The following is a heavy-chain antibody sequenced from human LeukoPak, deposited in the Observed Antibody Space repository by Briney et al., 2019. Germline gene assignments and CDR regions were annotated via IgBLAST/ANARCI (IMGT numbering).Heavy chain of an antibody. Sequence: GGSLRLSCAASGLTFSGSAMHWVRQASGKGLEWVGRIRSKANSYATAYAASVKGRFTISRDDSKNTAYLQMNSLKTEDTAVYYCTRRSRMPNYDSSGYSSDYWGQGTLVTVSS. J-gene: IGHJ4*02. V-gene: IGHV3-73*01. D-gene: IGHD3-22*01. CDR2: IRSKANSYAT. CDR3: TRRSRMPNYDSSGYSSDY. CDR1: GLTFSGSA.